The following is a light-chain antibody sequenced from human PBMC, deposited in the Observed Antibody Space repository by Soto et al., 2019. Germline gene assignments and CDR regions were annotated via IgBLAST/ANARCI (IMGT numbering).Light chain of an antibody. V-gene: IGKV1-5*03. J-gene: IGKJ1*01. CDR2: RAS. CDR1: QSISSW. Sequence: DIQTTQSPPTLSASVGDRVTITCRASQSISSWLAWYQQKPGKAPKLLIYRASSLESGVPSRFSGSGSGTEFTLTISSLQPDDFATYYCQQYNSYSWTFGQGTKVDIK. CDR3: QQYNSYSWT.